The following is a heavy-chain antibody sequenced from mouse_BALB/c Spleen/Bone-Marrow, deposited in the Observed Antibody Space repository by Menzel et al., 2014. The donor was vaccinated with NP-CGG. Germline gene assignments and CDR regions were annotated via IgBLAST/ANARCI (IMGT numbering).Heavy chain of an antibody. CDR1: GFTFTDYY. CDR3: ARDDYYAMDY. Sequence: EVMLVESGGGLVQPGGSLRLSCATSGFTFTDYYMSWVRQPPGKALEWLGFIRNKANGYTTEYSASVKGRFTISRDNSQSILYLQINTLGAEDSATYYCARDDYYAMDYWGQGTSVTVSS. V-gene: IGHV7-3*02. J-gene: IGHJ4*01. CDR2: IRNKANGYTT.